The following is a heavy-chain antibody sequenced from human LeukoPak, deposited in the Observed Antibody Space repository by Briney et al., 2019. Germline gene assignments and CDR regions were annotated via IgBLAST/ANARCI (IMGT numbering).Heavy chain of an antibody. CDR3: AREYLVGVMDV. Sequence: SETLSLTCTVSGGSISDSYWNWIRQPPGKGLEWLASMYYSGSSKYNPSLKSRVSMSVDTSKNQFSLKLKSVTAADTAVYYCAREYLVGVMDVWGKGTTVTVSS. D-gene: IGHD3-10*01. V-gene: IGHV4-59*01. CDR1: GGSISDSY. J-gene: IGHJ6*03. CDR2: MYYSGSS.